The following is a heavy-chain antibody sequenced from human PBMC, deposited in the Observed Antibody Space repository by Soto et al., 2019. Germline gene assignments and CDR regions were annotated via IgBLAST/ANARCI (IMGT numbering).Heavy chain of an antibody. V-gene: IGHV1-2*04. J-gene: IGHJ6*02. Sequence: ASVKVSCKASGYTFTGYYMHWVRQAPGQGLEWMGWINPNSGGTNYAQKFQGWVTMTRDTSISTAYMELSRLRSDDTAVYYCARDLELGPPPKPNYYYGMDVWGQGTAVTVSS. CDR1: GYTFTGYY. CDR3: ARDLELGPPPKPNYYYGMDV. CDR2: INPNSGGT. D-gene: IGHD3-10*01.